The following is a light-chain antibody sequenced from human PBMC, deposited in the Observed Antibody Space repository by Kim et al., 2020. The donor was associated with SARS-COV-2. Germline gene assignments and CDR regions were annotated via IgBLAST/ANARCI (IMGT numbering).Light chain of an antibody. CDR3: MQGTYWLPYT. Sequence: DVVLTQSPLSLIVTPGQPASISCRSPHSLVHTDGATYLNWFQQRPGQSPRRLVYQVSKRDSGVPDRFSGSGSGTDFTLKISRVEAEDVGVYYCMQGTYWLPYTFGQGTKPEIK. CDR1: HSLVHTDGATY. CDR2: QVS. V-gene: IGKV2-30*02. J-gene: IGKJ2*01.